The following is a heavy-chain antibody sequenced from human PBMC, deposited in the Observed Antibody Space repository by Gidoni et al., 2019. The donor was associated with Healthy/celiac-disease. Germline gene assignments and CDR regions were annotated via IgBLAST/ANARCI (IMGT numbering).Heavy chain of an antibody. CDR3: ARRGGYCSSTSCYGNWFDP. Sequence: QVQLQQWGAGLLKPSETLSLTCAVYGGSLSGYYWSWIRQPPGKGLEWIGEINHSGSTNYNPSLKSRVTISVDTSKNQFSLKLSSVTAADTAVYYCARRGGYCSSTSCYGNWFDPWGQGTLVTVSS. J-gene: IGHJ5*02. D-gene: IGHD2-2*01. CDR1: GGSLSGYY. V-gene: IGHV4-34*01. CDR2: INHSGST.